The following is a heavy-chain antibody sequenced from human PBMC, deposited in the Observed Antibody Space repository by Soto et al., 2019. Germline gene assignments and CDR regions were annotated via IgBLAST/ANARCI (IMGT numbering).Heavy chain of an antibody. D-gene: IGHD2-21*02. CDR3: ARGGVVVTSRSFYYYYYGMDV. CDR1: GYTFTSYD. V-gene: IGHV1-8*01. CDR2: MNPNSGNT. J-gene: IGHJ6*02. Sequence: QVQLVQSGAEVKKPGASVKVSCKASGYTFTSYDINWVRQATGQGLEWMGWMNPNSGNTGYAQKFQGRVTMTRNTSISTAYMELSSLRSEDTAVYYCARGGVVVTSRSFYYYYYGMDVWGQGTTVTVSS.